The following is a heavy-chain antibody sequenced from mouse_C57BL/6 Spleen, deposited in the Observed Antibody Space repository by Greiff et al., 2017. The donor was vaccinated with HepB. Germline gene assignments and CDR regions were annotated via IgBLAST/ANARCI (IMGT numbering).Heavy chain of an antibody. CDR3: ARLQFGDGGDY. Sequence: VQLQQSGAELAKPGASVKLSCKASGYTFTSYWMHWVKQRPGQGLEWIGYITPSSGYTKYNQKFKDKATLTADKSSSTAYMQLSSLTYEDSAVLYCARLQFGDGGDYWGQGTTLTVAS. D-gene: IGHD3-1*01. J-gene: IGHJ2*01. V-gene: IGHV1-7*01. CDR1: GYTFTSYW. CDR2: ITPSSGYT.